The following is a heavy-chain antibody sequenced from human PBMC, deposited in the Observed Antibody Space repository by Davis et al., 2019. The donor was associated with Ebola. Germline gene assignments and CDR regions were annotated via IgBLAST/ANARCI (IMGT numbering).Heavy chain of an antibody. V-gene: IGHV4-34*01. D-gene: IGHD4-17*01. CDR2: INHSGST. Sequence: SETLSLTCAVYGGSLSGYYWSWIRQPPGKGLEWIGEINHSGSTNYNPSLKSRVTISVDTSKNQFSLKLSSVTAADTAVYYCARGGDYVPYYYGMDVWGQGTTVTVSS. J-gene: IGHJ6*02. CDR1: GGSLSGYY. CDR3: ARGGDYVPYYYGMDV.